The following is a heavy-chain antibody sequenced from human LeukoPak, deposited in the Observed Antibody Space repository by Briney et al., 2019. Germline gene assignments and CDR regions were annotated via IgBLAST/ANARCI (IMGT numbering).Heavy chain of an antibody. J-gene: IGHJ3*02. V-gene: IGHV4-39*07. D-gene: IGHD3-3*01. CDR1: GGSISSSSYY. Sequence: SETLSLTCTVSGGSISSSSYYWGWIRQPPGKGLEWIGSIYYSGSTYYNPSLKSRVTISVDTSKNQFSLKLSSVTAADTAVYYCARDHLSQAAVFWSGYKAFDIWGQGTMVTVSS. CDR2: IYYSGST. CDR3: ARDHLSQAAVFWSGYKAFDI.